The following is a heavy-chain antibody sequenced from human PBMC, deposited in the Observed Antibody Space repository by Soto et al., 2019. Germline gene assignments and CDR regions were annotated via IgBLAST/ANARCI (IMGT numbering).Heavy chain of an antibody. CDR1: GFTVRNNY. Sequence: EVQLVETGGGLIQPGGSLRLSCAASGFTVRNNYMNWVRQAPGKGLEWVSVIYSGGGTYYADSVKGRFTISRDNSKNTQYLQMNSLRAEDTAVYYCAKPSGLATAGSAFDYWGQGTLVTVSS. D-gene: IGHD6-13*01. V-gene: IGHV3-53*02. J-gene: IGHJ4*02. CDR3: AKPSGLATAGSAFDY. CDR2: IYSGGGT.